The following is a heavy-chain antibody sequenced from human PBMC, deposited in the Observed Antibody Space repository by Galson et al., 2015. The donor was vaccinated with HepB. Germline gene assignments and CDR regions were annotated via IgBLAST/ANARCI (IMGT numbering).Heavy chain of an antibody. V-gene: IGHV3-21*01. D-gene: IGHD2-21*01. J-gene: IGHJ4*02. CDR3: ARVCGGDCFGDYFDY. CDR2: ISSSSTYI. CDR1: GFIFSTYS. Sequence: SLRLSCAASGFIFSTYSMNWVRQAPGKGLEWVSSISSSSTYIYYADSMKGRFTISRDNAKNSLYLQMNSLRAEDTAVYYCARVCGGDCFGDYFDYWGQGTLVTVSS.